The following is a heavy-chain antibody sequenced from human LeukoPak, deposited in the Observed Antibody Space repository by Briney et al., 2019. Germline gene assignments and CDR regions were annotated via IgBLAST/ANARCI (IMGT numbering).Heavy chain of an antibody. J-gene: IGHJ4*02. Sequence: GGSLRLSCAASGFTVSSNYMSWVRQAPGKGLEWVSVIYSGGSTYYADSVKGRFTISRDNSKNTLYLQMNSLRAEDTAVYYCARDGVVAATKSDYWGQGTLVTVSS. CDR2: IYSGGST. D-gene: IGHD2-15*01. CDR3: ARDGVVAATKSDY. CDR1: GFTVSSNY. V-gene: IGHV3-66*01.